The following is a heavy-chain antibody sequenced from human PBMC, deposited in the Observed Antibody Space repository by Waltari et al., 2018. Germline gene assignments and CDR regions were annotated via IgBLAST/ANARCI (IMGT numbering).Heavy chain of an antibody. CDR1: GGSIRSSSYY. CDR2: IYYSGST. Sequence: QLQLQESGPGLVKPSETLSLTCTVSGGSIRSSSYYWGWIRQPPGKGLEWIGSIYYSGSTYYNPSLKSRVTISVDTSKNQFSLKLSSVTAADTAVYYCARLRNVVAHIGYWGQGTLVTVSS. V-gene: IGHV4-39*01. J-gene: IGHJ4*02. CDR3: ARLRNVVAHIGY. D-gene: IGHD2-15*01.